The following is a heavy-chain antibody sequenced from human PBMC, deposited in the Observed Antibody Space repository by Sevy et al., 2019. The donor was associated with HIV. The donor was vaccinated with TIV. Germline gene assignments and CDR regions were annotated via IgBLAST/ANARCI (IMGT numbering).Heavy chain of an antibody. J-gene: IGHJ6*02. CDR3: ARDRDYYGSGTFDA. D-gene: IGHD3-10*01. V-gene: IGHV3-21*06. Sequence: GGSLRLSCAASGFTFSYYTMKWVRQAPGKGLEWVSYISSGSSYISYTDSVKGRFTISRDNAKNSLYLQMNSLRPEDTAMYFCARDRDYYGSGTFDAWGQGTTVTVSS. CDR1: GFTFSYYT. CDR2: ISSGSSYI.